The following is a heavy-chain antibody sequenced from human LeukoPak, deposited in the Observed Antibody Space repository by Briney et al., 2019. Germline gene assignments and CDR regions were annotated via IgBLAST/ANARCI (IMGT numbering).Heavy chain of an antibody. CDR1: GFTFDDYA. V-gene: IGHV3-9*01. J-gene: IGHJ4*02. CDR2: ISWNSGSI. CDR3: AKDNRWLPS. D-gene: IGHD6-19*01. Sequence: SLRLSCAASGFTFDDYAMHWVRQAPGKGPEWVSGISWNSGSIGYADSVKGRFTISRDNAKNSLYLQMNSLRAEDTALYYCAKDNRWLPSWGQGTLVTVSS.